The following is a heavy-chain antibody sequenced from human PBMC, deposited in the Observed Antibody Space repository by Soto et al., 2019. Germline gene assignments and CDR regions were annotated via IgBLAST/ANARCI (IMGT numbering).Heavy chain of an antibody. Sequence: SETLSLTCAVSGGSISSSNWWSWVRQPPGKGLEWIGEIYHSGSTNYNPSLKSRVTISVDKSKNQFSLKLSSVTAADTAVYYCARSCGKARFGELFGYFDYWGQGTLVTVSS. V-gene: IGHV4-4*02. J-gene: IGHJ4*02. D-gene: IGHD3-10*01. CDR1: GGSISSSNW. CDR3: ARSCGKARFGELFGYFDY. CDR2: IYHSGST.